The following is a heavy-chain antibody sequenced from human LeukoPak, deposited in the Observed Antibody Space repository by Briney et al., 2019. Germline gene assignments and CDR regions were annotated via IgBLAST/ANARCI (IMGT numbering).Heavy chain of an antibody. CDR3: ARDGVVRSYYYMDV. CDR1: GFTFSSYA. D-gene: IGHD6-6*01. V-gene: IGHV3-64*01. CDR2: ISSNGGST. J-gene: IGHJ6*03. Sequence: GGSLRLSCAASGFTFSSYAMYWVRQAPGKGLEYVSVISSNGGSTYYANSVKGRFTISRDNSKNTLYLQMGSLRAEDMAVYYCARDGVVRSYYYMDVWGKGTTVTVSS.